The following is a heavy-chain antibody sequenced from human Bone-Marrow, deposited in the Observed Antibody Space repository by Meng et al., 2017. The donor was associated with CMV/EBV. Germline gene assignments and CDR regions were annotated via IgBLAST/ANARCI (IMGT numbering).Heavy chain of an antibody. Sequence: GGSLRLSCAASGFTFSDYYMSWIRQAPGKGLEWVSYISSSGSTIYYADSVKGRFTISRDNAKISLYLQMNSLRAEETAVYYCAIVRLRFLEWLSLDYYYGMDVWGQGTTVTVSS. CDR3: AIVRLRFLEWLSLDYYYGMDV. CDR1: GFTFSDYY. V-gene: IGHV3-11*01. CDR2: ISSSGSTI. J-gene: IGHJ6*02. D-gene: IGHD3-3*01.